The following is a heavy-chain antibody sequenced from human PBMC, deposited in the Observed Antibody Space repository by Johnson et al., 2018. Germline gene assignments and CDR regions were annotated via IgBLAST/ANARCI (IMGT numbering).Heavy chain of an antibody. D-gene: IGHD2-2*01. CDR1: GDSISAEIW. Sequence: QVQLQESGPGLVKPSGTLSLTCTVSGDSISAEIWWSWVRQPPGKGLEWIGEVYHGGSTNYNPSLKRRVSISVDKSKNQFSLPLSSVTAADTAVYYCVRNAKYAPACRWLDPWGHGTLVTVSS. V-gene: IGHV4-4*02. CDR3: VRNAKYAPACRWLDP. CDR2: VYHGGST. J-gene: IGHJ5*02.